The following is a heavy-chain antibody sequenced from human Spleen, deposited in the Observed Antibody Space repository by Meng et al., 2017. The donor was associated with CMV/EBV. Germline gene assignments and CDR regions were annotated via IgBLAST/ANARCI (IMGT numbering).Heavy chain of an antibody. CDR1: RASITSSSYY. CDR2: IDYRGRA. CDR3: ARARFDY. V-gene: IGHV4-39*07. Sequence: GSLRLSCTVSRASITSSSYYWGWIRQPPGKGLEWIASIDYRGRAYYNPSLKSRVTISVDTSKNQFSLKLSSVTAADTAVYYYARARFDYWGQGTLVTVSS. J-gene: IGHJ4*02.